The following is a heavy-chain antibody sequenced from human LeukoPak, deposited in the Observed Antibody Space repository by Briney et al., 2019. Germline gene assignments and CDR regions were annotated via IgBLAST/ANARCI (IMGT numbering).Heavy chain of an antibody. CDR2: ISSSGSNI. D-gene: IGHD3-16*01. CDR3: ARARLTDYVWGRRTFDI. V-gene: IGHV3-48*03. CDR1: GFTFSTHA. J-gene: IGHJ3*02. Sequence: GGSLRLSCAASGFTFSTHAMSWVRQAPGKGLEWVSYISSSGSNIFYADSVKGRFTISRDNAKKSLYLQMNSLRAEDTAVYYCARARLTDYVWGRRTFDIWGQGTMATISS.